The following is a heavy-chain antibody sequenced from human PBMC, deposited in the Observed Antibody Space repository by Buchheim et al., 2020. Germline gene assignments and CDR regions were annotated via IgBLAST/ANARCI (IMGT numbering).Heavy chain of an antibody. CDR3: ARIPSTVYYFDY. CDR2: IYYSGST. Sequence: QVQLQESGPGLVKPSETLSLICTVSGGSISSYYWSWIRQPPGKGLEWIGYIYYSGSTNYNPSLKSRVTISVDTSKNQFSLKLSSVTAADTAVYYCARIPSTVYYFDYWGQGTL. D-gene: IGHD4-17*01. V-gene: IGHV4-59*01. CDR1: GGSISSYY. J-gene: IGHJ4*02.